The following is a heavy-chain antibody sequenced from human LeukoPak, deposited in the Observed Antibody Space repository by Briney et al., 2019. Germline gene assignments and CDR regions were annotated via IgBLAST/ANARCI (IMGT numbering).Heavy chain of an antibody. V-gene: IGHV3-30*18. Sequence: GGSLRLSCAASGFTFSSYGMHWVRQAPGKGLEWVAVISYDGSNKYYADSVKGRFTISRDNSKNTLYLQMNSLRAEDTAVYYCAKDRVEYSSGWYGESFDYWGQGTLVTVPS. CDR2: ISYDGSNK. J-gene: IGHJ4*02. CDR1: GFTFSSYG. CDR3: AKDRVEYSSGWYGESFDY. D-gene: IGHD6-19*01.